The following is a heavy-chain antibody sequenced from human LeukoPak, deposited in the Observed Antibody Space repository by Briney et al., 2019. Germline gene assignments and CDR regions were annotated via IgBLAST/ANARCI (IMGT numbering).Heavy chain of an antibody. V-gene: IGHV3-21*01. CDR2: ISSSSSYI. Sequence: GGSLRHSCAASGFTFSSYSMNWVRQAPGKGLEWVSSISSSSSYIYYADSVKGRFTISRDNAKNSLYLQMNSLRAEDTAVYYCARISVGYCSSTSCQGAFDIWGQGTMVTVSS. CDR1: GFTFSSYS. D-gene: IGHD2-2*01. J-gene: IGHJ3*02. CDR3: ARISVGYCSSTSCQGAFDI.